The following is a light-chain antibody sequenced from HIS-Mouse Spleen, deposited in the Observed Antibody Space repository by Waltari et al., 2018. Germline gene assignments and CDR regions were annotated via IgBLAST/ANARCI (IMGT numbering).Light chain of an antibody. CDR2: GAS. J-gene: IGKJ2*01. CDR1: QSVSSN. Sequence: EIVMTQSPATLSVSPGERATLPCRASQSVSSNLAWYQQKPGQAPRLLIYGASTRATGIPARFSGSGSGTEFTLTISSMQSEDFAVYYCQQYNNWPPGNTFGQGTKLEIK. V-gene: IGKV3-15*01. CDR3: QQYNNWPPGNT.